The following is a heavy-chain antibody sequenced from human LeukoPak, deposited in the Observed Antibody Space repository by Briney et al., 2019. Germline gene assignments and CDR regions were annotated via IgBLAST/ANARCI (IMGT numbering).Heavy chain of an antibody. V-gene: IGHV3-66*01. CDR2: IYRDGSS. D-gene: IGHD3-9*01. CDR3: ARSFYDILIGYYQYFDY. Sequence: PGGSLRLSCAASGFTFSSYAMSWVRQAPGKGLEWVSAIYRDGSSYYSESVKGRCTISRDNYKNTLYIQMHSLRAEDTAVYYCARSFYDILIGYYQYFDYWGQGTLVTVSS. J-gene: IGHJ4*02. CDR1: GFTFSSYA.